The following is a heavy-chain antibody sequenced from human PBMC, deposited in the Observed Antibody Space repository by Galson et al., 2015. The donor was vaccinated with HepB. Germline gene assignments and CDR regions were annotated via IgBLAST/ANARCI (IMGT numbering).Heavy chain of an antibody. D-gene: IGHD2-21*02. J-gene: IGHJ6*02. CDR3: ARDLEVTYALRPLYSHYYGMDV. CDR2: IIPIFGTP. CDR1: GGTFSSYA. Sequence: VKVSCKASGGTFSSYAISWVRQAPGQGLEWMGRIIPIFGTPNYAQNFQGRVTITADESTSTAYMELSNLRSEDTAVYYCARDLEVTYALRPLYSHYYGMDVWGQGTTVTVSS. V-gene: IGHV1-69*13.